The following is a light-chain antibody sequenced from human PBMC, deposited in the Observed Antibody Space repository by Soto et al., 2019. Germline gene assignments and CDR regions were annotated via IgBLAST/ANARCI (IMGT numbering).Light chain of an antibody. V-gene: IGKV2-28*01. CDR3: MQALQHPLT. J-gene: IGKJ4*01. CDR1: QSLLHSNGYNY. Sequence: DIVMTQSPLSLPVTPGEPASISCRSSQSLLHSNGYNYLNWYLQKPGQPPQLLIYLGSNQASGVPDRFSGSGSGTDFTLKVSRVEAEDVGVYYCMQALQHPLTFGGGTKVEIK. CDR2: LGS.